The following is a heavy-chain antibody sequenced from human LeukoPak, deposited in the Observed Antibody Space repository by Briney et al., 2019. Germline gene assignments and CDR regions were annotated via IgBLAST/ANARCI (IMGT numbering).Heavy chain of an antibody. D-gene: IGHD2-15*01. J-gene: IGHJ4*02. CDR1: GFTFGDYS. V-gene: IGHV3-49*03. CDR3: TRDRIMTDF. CDR2: IRDKXXXXTX. Sequence: PGGSLRLSCTASGFTFGDYSMTWFRQAPGKGLEXVXFIRDKXXXXTXXXAXXVXGRFTTXRDDSKSIAYLQMNSLKTEDTALYYCTRDRIMTDFWGQGTLVTVSS.